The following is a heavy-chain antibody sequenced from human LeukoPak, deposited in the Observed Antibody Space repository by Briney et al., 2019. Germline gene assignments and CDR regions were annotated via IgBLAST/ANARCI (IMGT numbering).Heavy chain of an antibody. V-gene: IGHV1-2*02. CDR1: GYTFNGYS. J-gene: IGHJ4*02. Sequence: GGSLKLSCKASGYTFNGYSKRWVRQAPGQGLEWIVGINPNSGTPNSAQKFQGRVTMTRDTSISTAYMELSRLRSDDTAVYYCARDRGYYDSSGYYVIWGQGTLVTVSS. D-gene: IGHD3-22*01. CDR2: INPNSGTP. CDR3: ARDRGYYDSSGYYVI.